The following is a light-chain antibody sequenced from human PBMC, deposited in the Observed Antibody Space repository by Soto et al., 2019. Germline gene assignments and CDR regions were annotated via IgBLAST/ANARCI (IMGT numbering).Light chain of an antibody. CDR3: LQYGSSPFT. CDR2: DAS. V-gene: IGKV3-20*01. CDR1: QSVSSSY. J-gene: IGKJ3*01. Sequence: EIVLTQSPGTLSLSPGERATLSCRASQSVSSSYLAWYQQKPGQAPRLLIYDASSRATGIPDRFSGSESGTDFTLTISRLDPEDFAVYYCLQYGSSPFTFGPGTKVDIK.